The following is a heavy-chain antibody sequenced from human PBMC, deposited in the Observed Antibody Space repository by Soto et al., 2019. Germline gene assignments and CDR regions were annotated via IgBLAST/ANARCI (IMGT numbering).Heavy chain of an antibody. CDR3: AKDQYDSTLLDF. D-gene: IGHD3-3*01. V-gene: IGHV3-30*18. CDR1: EVKIGSYG. J-gene: IGHJ4*02. Sequence: RPWSAVSEVKIGSYGIHLVSKAPGKGLEWVAVISYDGSNKYYADSVKGRFTISRDNSKNTLYLQMNSLRAEDTAVYYCAKDQYDSTLLDFLGQGFLVTV. CDR2: ISYDGSNK.